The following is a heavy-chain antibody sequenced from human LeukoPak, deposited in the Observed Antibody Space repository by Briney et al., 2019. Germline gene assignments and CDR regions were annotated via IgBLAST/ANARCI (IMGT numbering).Heavy chain of an antibody. CDR1: GFSLSTSGMR. CDR2: IDWDDAK. V-gene: IGHV2-70*04. Sequence: ESGPALVKPTQTLTLTCTFSGFSLSTSGMRVSWIRQPPGKALEWLARIDWDDAKFYSTSLKTRLTISKDTSKNQVVLTMTNMDPVDTATYYCARIYSRGPLFDYWGQGTLVTVSP. D-gene: IGHD2-15*01. J-gene: IGHJ4*02. CDR3: ARIYSRGPLFDY.